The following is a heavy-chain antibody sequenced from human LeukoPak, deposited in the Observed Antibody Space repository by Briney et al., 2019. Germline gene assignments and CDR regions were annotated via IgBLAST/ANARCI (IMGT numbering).Heavy chain of an antibody. Sequence: GGSLRLSCAASGLTVSSNYMSWVRQAPGKGLEWVSVIYSDGSTYYADSVKGRFTISRDNSKNTLYLQMNSLRVEDTAVYYCARDDIAVAGTDYSGQGTLVTVSS. J-gene: IGHJ4*02. CDR1: GLTVSSNY. D-gene: IGHD6-19*01. V-gene: IGHV3-53*01. CDR2: IYSDGST. CDR3: ARDDIAVAGTDY.